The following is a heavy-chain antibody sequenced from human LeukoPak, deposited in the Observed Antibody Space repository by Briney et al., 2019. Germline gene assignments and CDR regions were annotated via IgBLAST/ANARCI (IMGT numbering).Heavy chain of an antibody. J-gene: IGHJ4*02. CDR1: GGTFSSYA. CDR2: IIPIFGTA. CDR3: ARESGDYSNYLEFDY. D-gene: IGHD4-11*01. Sequence: ASVKVSCKASGGTFSSYAISWVRQAPGQGLEWMGGIIPIFGTANYAQKFQGRVTITADESTSTAYMELSSLRSEDTAVYYCARESGDYSNYLEFDYWGQRTLVTVSS. V-gene: IGHV1-69*01.